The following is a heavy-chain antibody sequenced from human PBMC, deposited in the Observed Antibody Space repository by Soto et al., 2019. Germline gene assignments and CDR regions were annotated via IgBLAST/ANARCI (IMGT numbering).Heavy chain of an antibody. V-gene: IGHV4-30-2*01. D-gene: IGHD3-3*01. CDR2: IYHSGST. Sequence: SETLSLTCAVSGGSISSGGYSWSWIRQPPGKGLEWIGYIYHSGSTYYNPSLKSRVTISVDRSKNQFSLKLSSVTAADTAVYYCARGGIKIFGVVTPLDYWGQGTLVTVSS. CDR1: GGSISSGGYS. J-gene: IGHJ4*02. CDR3: ARGGIKIFGVVTPLDY.